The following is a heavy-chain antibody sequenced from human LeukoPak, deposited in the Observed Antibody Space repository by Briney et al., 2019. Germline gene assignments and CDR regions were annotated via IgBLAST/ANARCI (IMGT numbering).Heavy chain of an antibody. V-gene: IGHV1-8*01. CDR3: ARGSSCSGGSCYELGLVGY. CDR1: VYTFTSYD. J-gene: IGHJ4*02. CDR2: MNPNSGNT. D-gene: IGHD2-15*01. Sequence: ASVKVSCKASVYTFTSYDINWVRQATGQGLEWMGWMNPNSGNTGYAQKFQGRVTMTRNTSISTAYMELSSLRSEDTAVYYCARGSSCSGGSCYELGLVGYWGQGTLVTVSS.